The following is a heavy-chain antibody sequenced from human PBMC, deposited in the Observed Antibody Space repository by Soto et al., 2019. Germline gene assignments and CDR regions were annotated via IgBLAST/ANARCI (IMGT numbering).Heavy chain of an antibody. CDR3: ARKTAYGWYWFDT. CDR2: MNPNSGNT. J-gene: IGHJ5*02. D-gene: IGHD6-19*01. CDR1: GYTFTSFD. Sequence: QVQLVQSGAEVKKPGASVKVSCKASGYTFTSFDIQWVRQSTGQGLEWMGWMNPNSGNTGYAQKFQGRVTMTRDTSINTAYMELRSLRSEDTALYYCARKTAYGWYWFDTWGQGTLVTVSS. V-gene: IGHV1-8*01.